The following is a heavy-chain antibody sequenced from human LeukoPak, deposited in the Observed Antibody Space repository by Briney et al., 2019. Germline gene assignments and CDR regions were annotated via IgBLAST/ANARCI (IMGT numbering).Heavy chain of an antibody. J-gene: IGHJ5*02. CDR3: ASHPASDPGAFDP. CDR1: GGSISSNY. V-gene: IGHV4-59*01. Sequence: SETLSLTCTVSGGSISSNYWSWVRQPPGKGLEWIGYIYYSGSTNYNPSLKSRVTISVDTSKNQFSLKLSSVTAADTAVYYCASHPASDPGAFDPWGQGTLVTVSS. D-gene: IGHD4/OR15-4a*01. CDR2: IYYSGST.